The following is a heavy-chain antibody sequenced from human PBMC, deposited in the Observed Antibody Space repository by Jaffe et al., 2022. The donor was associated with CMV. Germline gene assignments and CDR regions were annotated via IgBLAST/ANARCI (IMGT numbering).Heavy chain of an antibody. V-gene: IGHV3-21*01. Sequence: EVQLVESGGGLVKPGGSLRLSCAASGFTFSSYSMNWVRQAPGKGLEWVSSISSSSSYIYYADSVKGRFTISRDNAKNSLYLQMNSLRAEDTAVYYCAREMSYRYTYYYGMDVWGQGTTVTVSS. D-gene: IGHD3-16*02. CDR3: AREMSYRYTYYYGMDV. CDR1: GFTFSSYS. J-gene: IGHJ6*02. CDR2: ISSSSSYI.